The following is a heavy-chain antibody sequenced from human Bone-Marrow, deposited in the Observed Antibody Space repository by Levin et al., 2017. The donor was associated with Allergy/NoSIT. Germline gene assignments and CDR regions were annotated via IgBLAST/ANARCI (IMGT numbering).Heavy chain of an antibody. J-gene: IGHJ4*02. V-gene: IGHV4-59*11. CDR2: ISYTGNT. Sequence: SETLSLTCTVSGGSISSHSWSWIRQPPGKGLESIGHISYTGNTNYNPSLESRVTISIDTSKTHFSLQLRPVTAADTAMYFCARVYPPYDFDSWGQGTLVTVSS. CDR1: GGSISSHS. CDR3: ARVYPPYDFDS. D-gene: IGHD3-16*02.